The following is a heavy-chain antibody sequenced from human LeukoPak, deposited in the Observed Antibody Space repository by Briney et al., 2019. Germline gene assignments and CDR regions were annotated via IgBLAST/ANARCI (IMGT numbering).Heavy chain of an antibody. CDR2: IYQSGST. CDR1: GGSISSSGYY. D-gene: IGHD3-10*01. J-gene: IGHJ1*01. V-gene: IGHV4-39*07. CDR3: ARGRHALTSSGSYYKRGSFQH. Sequence: PSETLSLTCTVSGGSISSSGYYWGWIRQPPGKGLEWIGSIYQSGSTYYNPSLKSRVTISVDTSKNQFSLKLNSVTAADTAVYFCARGRHALTSSGSYYKRGSFQHWGQGTLVTVSS.